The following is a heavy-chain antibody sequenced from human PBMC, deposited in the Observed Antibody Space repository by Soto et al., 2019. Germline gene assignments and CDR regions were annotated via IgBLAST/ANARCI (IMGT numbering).Heavy chain of an antibody. Sequence: SDTLYLTCTVSGGSINTFYWSWVRQPAGKGLEWIGRIFSSGSTSFNPSLESRVAMSVDTSKNHFSLNLSSVTAADMAVYYCAREGSYSAYNFAHGIQLWSFDFWGQGALVTVSS. V-gene: IGHV4-4*07. CDR1: GGSINTFY. J-gene: IGHJ4*02. CDR2: IFSSGST. CDR3: AREGSYSAYNFAHGIQLWSFDF. D-gene: IGHD5-12*01.